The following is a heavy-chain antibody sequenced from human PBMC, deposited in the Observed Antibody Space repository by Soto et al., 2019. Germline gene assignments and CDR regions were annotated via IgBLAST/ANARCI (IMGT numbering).Heavy chain of an antibody. CDR2: INPNSGGA. CDR3: ARGLSTIFGVVYNWFDP. CDR1: GYTFTGYY. V-gene: IGHV1-2*04. Sequence: ASVKVSCKASGYTFTGYYMHWVRQAPGQGLEWMGWINPNSGGANYAQKFQGWVTMTRDTSISTAYMELSRLRSDDTAVYYCARGLSTIFGVVYNWFDPWRPGTLVTVSS. J-gene: IGHJ5*02. D-gene: IGHD3-3*01.